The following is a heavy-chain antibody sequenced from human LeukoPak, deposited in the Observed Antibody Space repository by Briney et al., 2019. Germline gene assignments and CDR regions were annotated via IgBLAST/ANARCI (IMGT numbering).Heavy chain of an antibody. CDR2: IWYDGSNK. J-gene: IGHJ1*01. Sequence: GGSLRLSCAASGFTFSSYGMHWVRQAPGKGLEWVAVIWYDGSNKYYADSVKGRFTLSRDNSKNTLYLQMNSLRAEDTAVHYCARDYGGNSEHFQHWGQGTLVTVSS. CDR1: GFTFSSYG. V-gene: IGHV3-33*01. D-gene: IGHD4-23*01. CDR3: ARDYGGNSEHFQH.